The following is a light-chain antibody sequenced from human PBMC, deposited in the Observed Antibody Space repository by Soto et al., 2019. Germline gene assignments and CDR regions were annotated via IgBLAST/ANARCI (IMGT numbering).Light chain of an antibody. Sequence: QSALTQPASVSGSPGQSITISCTGTSSDVGSYNLVSWYQQHPGKAPKLMIYEGSERPSGVSNRFSGSKSGNTASLTISGLQAEDEGDYYCCSYAGSYTFVFGTGTQLTVL. CDR3: CSYAGSYTFV. CDR2: EGS. CDR1: SSDVGSYNL. J-gene: IGLJ1*01. V-gene: IGLV2-23*01.